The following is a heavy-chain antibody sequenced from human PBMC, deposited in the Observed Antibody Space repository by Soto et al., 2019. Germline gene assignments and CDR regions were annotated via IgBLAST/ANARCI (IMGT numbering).Heavy chain of an antibody. CDR2: ISDSGSFT. CDR1: GFTFSIYA. V-gene: IGHV3-23*01. D-gene: IGHD6-13*01. J-gene: IGHJ4*02. Sequence: EVQLLESGGGLVQPGGSLRLSCAASGFTFSIYAMTWVRQAPGKGLEWVSSISDSGSFTYYADSVKGRFTISRDNFKNTLYLQMNILRGEDTAIYYCAKRDVVGSSTWYYFDYWGQGTLVIVAS. CDR3: AKRDVVGSSTWYYFDY.